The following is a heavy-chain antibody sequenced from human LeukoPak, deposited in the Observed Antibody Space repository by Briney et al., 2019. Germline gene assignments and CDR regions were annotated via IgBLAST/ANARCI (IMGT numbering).Heavy chain of an antibody. CDR3: ARDSSPITGTLWFDP. Sequence: PVGSLRLSCAASGFTASSNYMSWVRQAPGKGLEWVSVIYSGGSTYYADSLKGRFTISRDNSKNTLYLQMNSLRAEDTAVYYSARDSSPITGTLWFDPWGQGTLVTVSS. CDR2: IYSGGST. CDR1: GFTASSNY. J-gene: IGHJ5*02. V-gene: IGHV3-66*02. D-gene: IGHD1/OR15-1a*01.